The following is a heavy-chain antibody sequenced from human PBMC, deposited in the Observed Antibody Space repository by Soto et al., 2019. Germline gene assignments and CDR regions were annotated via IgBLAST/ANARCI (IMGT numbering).Heavy chain of an antibody. V-gene: IGHV2-5*02. CDR3: AHRPAAYSSGQVIFDY. CDR1: GFSLSSSGVC. D-gene: IGHD6-19*01. J-gene: IGHJ4*02. CDR2: IYWDDDK. Sequence: QITLKESGPTLVKPTQTLTLTCTFSGFSLSSSGVCVGWIRQPPGKALEWLALIYWDDDKRYSPSLKSRLTITQDTSKNQVVLTMTNMDPVDTATYYCAHRPAAYSSGQVIFDYWGQGTLVTVSS.